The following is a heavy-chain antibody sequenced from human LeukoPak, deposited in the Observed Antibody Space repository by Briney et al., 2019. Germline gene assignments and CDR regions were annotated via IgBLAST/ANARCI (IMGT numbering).Heavy chain of an antibody. J-gene: IGHJ4*02. CDR3: AKITRSGWYLGYFDY. V-gene: IGHV3-23*01. Sequence: PGGSLRLSCAASGFTFSSYAMSWVRQAPGKGLEWVSAISGSGGSTYYADPVKGRFTISRDNSKNTLYLQMNSLRAEDTAVYYCAKITRSGWYLGYFDYWGQGTLVTVSS. CDR2: ISGSGGST. CDR1: GFTFSSYA. D-gene: IGHD6-19*01.